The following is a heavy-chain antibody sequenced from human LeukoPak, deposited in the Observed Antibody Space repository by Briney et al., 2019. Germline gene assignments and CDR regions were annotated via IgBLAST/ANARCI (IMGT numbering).Heavy chain of an antibody. CDR2: ISSSSSYI. D-gene: IGHD3-3*01. J-gene: IGHJ4*02. CDR1: GFTFSSYS. CDR3: ARDTYYDFWSGYYTVADFDY. V-gene: IGHV3-21*01. Sequence: GRSLRLSCAASGFTFSSYSMNWVRQAPGKGLEWVSSISSSSSYIYYADSVKGRFTISRDNAKNSLYLQMNSLRAEDTAVYYCARDTYYDFWSGYYTVADFDYWGQGTLVTVSS.